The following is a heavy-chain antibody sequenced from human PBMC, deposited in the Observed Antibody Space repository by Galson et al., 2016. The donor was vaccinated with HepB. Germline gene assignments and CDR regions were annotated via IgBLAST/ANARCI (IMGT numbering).Heavy chain of an antibody. CDR3: AQYYYDSRGYLEYFQH. V-gene: IGHV3-7*03. Sequence: SLRLSCAASGFTFSTYWMSWVRQAPGKGLEWVANIKQDGSEKYYLDSVKGRFTISRDNAKNSLYLQMNSLRAEDTAVYYCAQYYYDSRGYLEYFQHWGQGARVTVSS. CDR2: IKQDGSEK. J-gene: IGHJ1*01. D-gene: IGHD3-22*01. CDR1: GFTFSTYW.